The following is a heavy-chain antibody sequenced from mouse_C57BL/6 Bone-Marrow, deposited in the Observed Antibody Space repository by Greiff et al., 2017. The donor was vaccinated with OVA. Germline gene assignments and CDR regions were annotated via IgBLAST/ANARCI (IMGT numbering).Heavy chain of an antibody. CDR3: ARGWLRDY. J-gene: IGHJ2*01. Sequence: VQLQQSGAELVMPGASVKLSCKASGYTFTSYWMHWVKQRPGQGLEWIGEIDPSDSYTNYNQKFKGKSTLTVDKSSSTAYMQLSSLTSEDSAVYYCARGWLRDYWGQGTTLTVSS. CDR2: IDPSDSYT. D-gene: IGHD2-2*01. V-gene: IGHV1-69*01. CDR1: GYTFTSYW.